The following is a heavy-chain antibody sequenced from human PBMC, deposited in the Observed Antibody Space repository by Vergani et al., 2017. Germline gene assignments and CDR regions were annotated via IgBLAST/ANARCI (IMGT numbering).Heavy chain of an antibody. D-gene: IGHD2-15*01. J-gene: IGHJ4*02. CDR2: ISHSGYT. CDR3: VRDPWESGGPNSGC. CDR1: GYSISSGYY. V-gene: IGHV4-38-2*02. Sequence: QVQLQESGPGLLKPSETLSLTCTVSGYSISSGYYWGWIRQPPGKGLEWIGSISHSGYTFYSPSLKSRVSMSVDTSKNQFSLRVNSVTAADTAVYYCVRDPWESGGPNSGCWGRGTLVSVCS.